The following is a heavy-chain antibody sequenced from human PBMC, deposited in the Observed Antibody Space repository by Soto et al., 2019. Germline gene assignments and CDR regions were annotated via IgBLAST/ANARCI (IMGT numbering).Heavy chain of an antibody. D-gene: IGHD4-17*01. V-gene: IGHV4-34*01. CDR1: GGSFSGYY. CDR3: ARVRDGDYFDY. Sequence: PSETLSLTCAVYGGSFSGYYWSWIRQPPGKGLEWIGEINHSGSTNYNPSLKSRVTISVDTSKNQFSLKLSSVTAADTAVCYCARVRDGDYFDYWGQGTLVTVSS. CDR2: INHSGST. J-gene: IGHJ4*02.